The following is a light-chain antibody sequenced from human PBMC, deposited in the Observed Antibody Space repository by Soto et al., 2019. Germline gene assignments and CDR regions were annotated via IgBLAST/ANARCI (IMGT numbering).Light chain of an antibody. CDR1: QSVSSSY. V-gene: IGKV3-20*01. CDR3: QPYGSSPWT. CDR2: GAS. Sequence: EIVLTQSPGTLSLSPGERATLSCRASQSVSSSYLAWYQQKPGQAPRLLIYGASSWATGIPDRFSGSGSGTDFTLTISRLEPEDFAVYYCQPYGSSPWTFGQGTKVEIK. J-gene: IGKJ1*01.